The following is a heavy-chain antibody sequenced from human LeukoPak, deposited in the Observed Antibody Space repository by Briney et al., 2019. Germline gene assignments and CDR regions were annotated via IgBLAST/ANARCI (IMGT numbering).Heavy chain of an antibody. CDR2: ISGSGGST. V-gene: IGHV3-23*01. Sequence: GGSLRLSCAASGFTFSSYAMSWVRQAPGKGLEWVSAISGSGGSTYYADSVKGRFTISRDNSKNTLYLQMNSLRAEDTAVYYCAEIPGHSSSPDAFDIWGQGTMDTVSS. CDR1: GFTFSSYA. CDR3: AEIPGHSSSPDAFDI. J-gene: IGHJ3*02. D-gene: IGHD6-6*01.